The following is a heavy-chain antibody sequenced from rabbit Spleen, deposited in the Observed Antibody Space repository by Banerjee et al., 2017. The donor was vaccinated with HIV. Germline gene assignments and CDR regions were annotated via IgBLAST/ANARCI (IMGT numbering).Heavy chain of an antibody. J-gene: IGHJ4*01. CDR2: IYAGSSDTA. CDR3: ARGCPSSHNYYAL. D-gene: IGHD1-1*01. Sequence: QSLEESGGDLVKPGASLTLTCTASGFSFSSSYYMCWGRQAPGKGLEWIACIYAGSSDTAYYANWAKGRFFCSKTSSTTVTLQMTSLTAADTATYFGARGCPSSHNYYALWGQGTLVTVS. V-gene: IGHV1S40*01. CDR1: GFSFSSSYY.